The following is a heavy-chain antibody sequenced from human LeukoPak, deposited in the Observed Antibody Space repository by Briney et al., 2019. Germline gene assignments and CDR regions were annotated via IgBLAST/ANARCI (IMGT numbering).Heavy chain of an antibody. CDR2: ISHEGSAQ. Sequence: GGSLRLSCAASGFTFSSYWMSWVRQAPGKGLEWVAVISHEGSAQYHADSMKGRFTVSRDNSKNMVYLQMNSLRTEDTAVYYCARTREQWQVLDYWGQGTLVIVSS. CDR3: ARTREQWQVLDY. V-gene: IGHV3-30*03. CDR1: GFTFSSYW. D-gene: IGHD6-19*01. J-gene: IGHJ4*02.